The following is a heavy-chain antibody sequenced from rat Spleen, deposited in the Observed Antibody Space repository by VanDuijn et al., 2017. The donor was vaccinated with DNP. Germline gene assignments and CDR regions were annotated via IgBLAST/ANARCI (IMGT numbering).Heavy chain of an antibody. J-gene: IGHJ1*01. V-gene: IGHV3-1*01. D-gene: IGHD1-11*01. CDR3: AKHGDDYGYWYFDF. Sequence: EVQLQESGPGLVKPSQSLSLTCSVTGHSITSNYWGWIRKFPGNKMEWIGHISYSGRTTYNPSLKSRISITRDTSKNQFFLQLNSVSTEDTATYYCAKHGDDYGYWYFDFWGPGTMVTVSS. CDR2: ISYSGRT. CDR1: GHSITSNY.